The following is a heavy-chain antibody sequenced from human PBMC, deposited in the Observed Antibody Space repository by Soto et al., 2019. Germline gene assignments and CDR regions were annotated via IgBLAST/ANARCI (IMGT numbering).Heavy chain of an antibody. CDR3: ARDEARPLGY. CDR2: IKPDGSEK. CDR1: GFTFSSYW. Sequence: EVQLLESGGGLVQPGGSLRLSCAASGFTFSSYWMSWVRQAPGKGLEWVANIKPDGSEKYYVDSVRGRFTISRDNVENSLNLQMNSLRAEDAALYYCARDEARPLGYWGQGTLVTVSS. V-gene: IGHV3-7*01. D-gene: IGHD6-6*01. J-gene: IGHJ4*02.